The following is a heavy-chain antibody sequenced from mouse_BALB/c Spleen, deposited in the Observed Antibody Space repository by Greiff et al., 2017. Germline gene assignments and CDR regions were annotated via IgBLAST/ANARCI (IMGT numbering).Heavy chain of an antibody. V-gene: IGHV1-7*01. Sequence: VQLHQSGAELAKPGASVKMSCKASGYTFTSYWMHWVKQRPGQGLEWIGYINPSNGYTEYNQKFKDKDTLTADKSSSTIYMQLSSMTSEDSAVYYSADGVRFDYWGQGTPLTVSS. CDR1: GYTFTSYW. J-gene: IGHJ2*01. CDR2: INPSNGYT. D-gene: IGHD2-14*01. CDR3: ADGVRFDY.